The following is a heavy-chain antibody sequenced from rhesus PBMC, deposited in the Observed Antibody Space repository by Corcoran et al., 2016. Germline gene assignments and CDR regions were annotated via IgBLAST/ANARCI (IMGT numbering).Heavy chain of an antibody. V-gene: IGHV1-1*01. CDR3: TRESIPMGDFDY. Sequence: QVQLVQSGAEIKQPGASVKLSCKASGYTFTSYYMHWVRQAPGQGLEWIGLLPPYKGSKCYAQNFQGRVTITTDTSTSTSYMELSSLRSEDTAVYYCTRESIPMGDFDYWGQGVLVTVSS. J-gene: IGHJ4*01. CDR1: GYTFTSYY. CDR2: LPPYKGSK. D-gene: IGHD2-39*01.